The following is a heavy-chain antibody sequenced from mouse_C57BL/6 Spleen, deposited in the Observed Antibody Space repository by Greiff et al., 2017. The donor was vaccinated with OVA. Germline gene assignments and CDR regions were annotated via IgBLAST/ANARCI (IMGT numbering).Heavy chain of an antibody. CDR3: AKSNGGFDY. V-gene: IGHV2-9-1*01. CDR2: IWTGGGT. J-gene: IGHJ2*01. Sequence: VKVVESGPGLVAPSQSLSITCTVSGFSLTSYAISWVRQPPGKGLEWLGVIWTGGGTNYNSALKSRLSISKDNSKSQVILKMNSLQTDDTARYYCAKSNGGFDYWGQGTTLTVSS. CDR1: GFSLTSYA. D-gene: IGHD4-1*01.